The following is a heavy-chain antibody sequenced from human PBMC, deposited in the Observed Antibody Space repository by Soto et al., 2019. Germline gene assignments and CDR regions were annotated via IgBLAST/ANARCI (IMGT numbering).Heavy chain of an antibody. D-gene: IGHD1-1*01. V-gene: IGHV4-4*07. CDR1: GASISGFY. J-gene: IGHJ5*02. CDR2: IYATGTT. CDR3: VRDGTRTLRDWFDP. Sequence: SETLSLTCTLSGASISGFYWSWIRKSAGEGLEWIGRIYATGTTDYNPSLKSRVMMSVDTSKKQFSLKLRSVTAADTAVYYCVRDGTRTLRDWFDPWGQGISVTVSS.